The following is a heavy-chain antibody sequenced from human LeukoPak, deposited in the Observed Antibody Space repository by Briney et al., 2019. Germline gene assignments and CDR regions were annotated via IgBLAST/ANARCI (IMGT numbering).Heavy chain of an antibody. CDR1: GYTFTDYY. CDR3: ARDNREVRGGDCFDV. J-gene: IGHJ6*04. CDR2: INPNSGVT. V-gene: IGHV1-2*02. D-gene: IGHD2-21*02. Sequence: ASVKVSCKASGYTFTDYYIHWVRQAPGQGLEWMGWINPNSGVTNYAQKFQGRVTMTRDTSITTAYMELSRPRSDDTAVYYCARDNREVRGGDCFDVWGKGTTVTVSS.